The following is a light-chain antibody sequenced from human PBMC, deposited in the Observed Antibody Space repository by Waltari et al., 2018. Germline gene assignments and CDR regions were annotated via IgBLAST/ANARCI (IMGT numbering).Light chain of an antibody. CDR2: DAS. J-gene: IGKJ1*01. CDR3: QKYVNLPAT. V-gene: IGKV3-20*01. Sequence: YLAWDRRNPGQAPRLLIYDASIRATGIPDRFSGSWSGTDFSLTISRLEPEDFAVYYCQKYVNLPATFGQGTKVEIK. CDR1: Y.